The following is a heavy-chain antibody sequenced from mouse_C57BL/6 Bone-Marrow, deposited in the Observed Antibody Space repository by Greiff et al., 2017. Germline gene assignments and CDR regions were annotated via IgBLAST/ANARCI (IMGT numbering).Heavy chain of an antibody. CDR2: ISAGGSYT. CDR1: GFTFSSYA. J-gene: IGHJ2*01. Sequence: EVKVVESGGGLVKPGGSLKLSCAASGFTFSSYAMSWVRQTPEKRLEWVATISAGGSYTYYPDNVKGRFTISRENAKNNLYLQMSQLKSEDTAMYYCARDRINGNPFDYWGQGTTLTVSS. CDR3: ARDRINGNPFDY. D-gene: IGHD2-1*01. V-gene: IGHV5-4*01.